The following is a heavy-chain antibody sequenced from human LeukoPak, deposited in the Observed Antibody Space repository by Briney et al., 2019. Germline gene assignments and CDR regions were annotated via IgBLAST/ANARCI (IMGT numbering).Heavy chain of an antibody. J-gene: IGHJ6*03. V-gene: IGHV3-7*01. D-gene: IGHD1-26*01. CDR1: GFIFSSYW. CDR2: IKEDGSDK. CDR3: AKVAEVGATGYYYYMDV. Sequence: GGSLRLSCAASGFIFSSYWMAWVRQAPGKGLEWVANIKEDGSDKNYVESLKGRFTISRDNAKNSLYLQMDSLRAEDTAVYYCAKVAEVGATGYYYYMDVWGKGTTVTISS.